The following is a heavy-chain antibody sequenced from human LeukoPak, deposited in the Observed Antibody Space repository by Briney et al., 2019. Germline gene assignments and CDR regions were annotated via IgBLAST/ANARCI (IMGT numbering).Heavy chain of an antibody. V-gene: IGHV3-30*03. CDR3: ATGIAAAGTGYFQR. Sequence: GGSLRLSCAASRFTFSSYGMHWVRQAPGKGLEWVAVISYDGSNKYYADSVKGRFTISRDNSKNTLYLQMNSLRAEDTAVYYCATGIAAAGTGYFQRWGQGTLVIVSS. CDR2: ISYDGSNK. J-gene: IGHJ1*01. CDR1: RFTFSSYG. D-gene: IGHD6-13*01.